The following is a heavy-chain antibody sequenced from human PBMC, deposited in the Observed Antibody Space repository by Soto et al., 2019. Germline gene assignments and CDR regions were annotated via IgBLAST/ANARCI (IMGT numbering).Heavy chain of an antibody. CDR1: GFTFDDYT. CDR3: AKGGRIAVAGEIDY. CDR2: ISWDGGST. Sequence: GGSLRLSCAASGFTFDDYTMHWVRQAPGKGLEWVSLISWDGGSTYYAESVKGRFTIYRDNSKNSQNLQMNSLRTVDTVFYYCAKGGRIAVAGEIDYWGQGTLVTVSS. D-gene: IGHD6-19*01. J-gene: IGHJ4*02. V-gene: IGHV3-43*01.